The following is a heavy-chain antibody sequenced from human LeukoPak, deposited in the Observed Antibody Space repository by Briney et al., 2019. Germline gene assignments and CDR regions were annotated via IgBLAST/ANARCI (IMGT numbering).Heavy chain of an antibody. V-gene: IGHV1-69*13. CDR2: IIPIFGTA. CDR3: ARTPLGAWLGAFDY. Sequence: ASVKVSCKASGGTFSSYAISWVRQAPGQGLEWMGGIIPIFGTANYAQKFQGRVTITADESTSTAYMELSSLRAEDTAVYYCARTPLGAWLGAFDYWGQGTLVTVSS. D-gene: IGHD1-26*01. CDR1: GGTFSSYA. J-gene: IGHJ4*02.